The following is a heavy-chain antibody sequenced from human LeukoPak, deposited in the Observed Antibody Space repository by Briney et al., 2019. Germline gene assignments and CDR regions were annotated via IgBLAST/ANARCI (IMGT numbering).Heavy chain of an antibody. CDR3: ARCTTGKTFGSLREIKKSREIDY. Sequence: GGSLRLSCAASGFTFSSYGMHWVRQAPGKGLEWVAFIRYDGSNKYYADSVRGRFTISRDNAKNSLFLQMNSLRGEDTAVYYCARCTTGKTFGSLREIKKSREIDYWGQGTLVTVSS. D-gene: IGHD1-1*01. J-gene: IGHJ4*02. CDR1: GFTFSSYG. CDR2: IRYDGSNK. V-gene: IGHV3-30*02.